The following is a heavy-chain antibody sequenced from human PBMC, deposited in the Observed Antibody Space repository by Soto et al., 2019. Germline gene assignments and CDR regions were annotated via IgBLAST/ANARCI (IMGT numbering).Heavy chain of an antibody. V-gene: IGHV3-74*01. CDR3: AAIWFGESLAVDY. CDR1: GFTLSSYW. CDR2: VNSDGMST. Sequence: GGSLRLSCAASGFTLSSYWMRWVRQAPGKGLVWVSRVNSDGMSTTYADSVKGRFSISRDTAKSTLYLQMNSLRAEDTAVYYCAAIWFGESLAVDYWGRGTLVTVS. D-gene: IGHD3-10*01. J-gene: IGHJ4*02.